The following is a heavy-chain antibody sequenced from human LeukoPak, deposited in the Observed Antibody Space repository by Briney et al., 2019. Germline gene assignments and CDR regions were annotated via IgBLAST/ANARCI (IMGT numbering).Heavy chain of an antibody. Sequence: SETLSLTFTVYGDSISSSGYYWGWIRQPPGKGLEWIASIYYSGSTYYNPSLKSRVTISVDTSKNQLSLKLSSLTAADTAVYYCARHEYSGSYYGLSWFDPWGQGTLVTVSS. D-gene: IGHD1-26*01. CDR2: IYYSGST. V-gene: IGHV4-39*01. CDR1: GDSISSSGYY. J-gene: IGHJ5*02. CDR3: ARHEYSGSYYGLSWFDP.